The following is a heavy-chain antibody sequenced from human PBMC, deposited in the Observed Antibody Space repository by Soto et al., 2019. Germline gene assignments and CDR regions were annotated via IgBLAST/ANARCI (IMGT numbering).Heavy chain of an antibody. CDR1: GFTFSSYA. J-gene: IGHJ3*02. Sequence: EVQLLESGGGLVQPGGSLRLSCAASGFTFSSYAMSWVRQAPGKGLEWVSAISGSGGSTYYADSVKGRFTISRDNSKNTLYLQMNRLRAEDTAVYDCAKVLPAGYCSGGSGYLTAFDIWGQGTMVTVSS. V-gene: IGHV3-23*01. CDR2: ISGSGGST. CDR3: AKVLPAGYCSGGSGYLTAFDI. D-gene: IGHD2-15*01.